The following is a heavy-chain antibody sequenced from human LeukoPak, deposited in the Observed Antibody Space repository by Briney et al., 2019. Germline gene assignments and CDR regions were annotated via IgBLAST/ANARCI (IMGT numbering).Heavy chain of an antibody. D-gene: IGHD7-27*01. V-gene: IGHV3-48*04. Sequence: GGSLRLSCAASGFTFSSYTMNWVRQAPGKGLEWVSYISSSTSTTIYYADSVKGRFTISRDSAKNSLYLQVNSLRADDTAVYYCARVTGDRFDYWGQGTLVTVSS. CDR2: ISSSTSTTI. CDR1: GFTFSSYT. CDR3: ARVTGDRFDY. J-gene: IGHJ4*02.